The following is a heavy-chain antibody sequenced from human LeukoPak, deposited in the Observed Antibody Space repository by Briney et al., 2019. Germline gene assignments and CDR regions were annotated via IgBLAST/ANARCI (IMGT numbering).Heavy chain of an antibody. CDR3: TSTLGY. CDR2: IQTITDGGTT. V-gene: IGHV3-15*01. Sequence: PGGSLGLSCTASGFTFRDVWMTWVRQAPGKGLEWVGRIQTITDGGTTDYAAFVRGRFTISRDDSKNTLYLQLNSLKTEDTAVYYCTSTLGYCGQGTLVTVSS. D-gene: IGHD3-16*01. J-gene: IGHJ4*02. CDR1: GFTFRDVW.